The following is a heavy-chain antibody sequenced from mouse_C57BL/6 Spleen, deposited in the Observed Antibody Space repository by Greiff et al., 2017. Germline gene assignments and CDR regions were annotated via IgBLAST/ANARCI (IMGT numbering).Heavy chain of an antibody. Sequence: VQLKESGPGMVKPSPSLSFTCTVTGYSITSGYDWHWIRHFPGNKLEWMGYISYSGSTNYNPSLKSRISITHDTSTNHFFLKLNSVATDDTATYYCAREGRDYAMDYWGQGTSVTVSS. J-gene: IGHJ4*01. CDR2: ISYSGST. CDR3: AREGRDYAMDY. V-gene: IGHV3-1*01. CDR1: GYSITSGYD.